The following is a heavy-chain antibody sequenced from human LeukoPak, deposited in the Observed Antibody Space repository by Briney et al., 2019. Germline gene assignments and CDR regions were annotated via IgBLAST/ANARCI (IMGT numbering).Heavy chain of an antibody. CDR1: GFTFSSYA. J-gene: IGHJ4*02. V-gene: IGHV3-23*01. CDR3: AKWGPMVVAANSGGYYFDY. Sequence: GSLRLSCAASGFTFSSYAMSWVRQAPGKGLEWVSAISGSGGSTYYADSVKGRFTISRDNSKNTLYLQMNSLRAEDTAVYYCAKWGPMVVAANSGGYYFDYWGQGTLVTVSS. D-gene: IGHD2-15*01. CDR2: ISGSGGST.